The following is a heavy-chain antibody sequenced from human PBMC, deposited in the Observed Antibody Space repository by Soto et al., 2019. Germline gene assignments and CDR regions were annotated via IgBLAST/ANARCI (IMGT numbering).Heavy chain of an antibody. Sequence: PSETLSLTCPVSGGSISRYYWSWIRQPPGKGLEWIGYIYYSGSTNYNPSLKSRVTISVDTSKNQFSLKLSSVTAADTAVYYCARQGSGYDLLDYYYMDVWGKGTTVTVSS. J-gene: IGHJ6*03. CDR2: IYYSGST. CDR1: GGSISRYY. D-gene: IGHD5-12*01. V-gene: IGHV4-59*08. CDR3: ARQGSGYDLLDYYYMDV.